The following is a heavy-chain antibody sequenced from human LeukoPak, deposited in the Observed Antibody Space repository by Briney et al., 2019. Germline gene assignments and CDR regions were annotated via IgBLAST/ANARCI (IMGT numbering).Heavy chain of an antibody. Sequence: GGSLRLSCTASGFTFGDYAMSWVRQAPGKGLEWVGFIRSKAYGGTTEYAASVKGRFTISRDDSKSIAYLQMNSLKTEDTAVYYCTRFGGYDFWSGYYADYWGQGTLVTVPS. CDR3: TRFGGYDFWSGYYADY. J-gene: IGHJ4*02. CDR1: GFTFGDYA. CDR2: IRSKAYGGTT. D-gene: IGHD3-3*01. V-gene: IGHV3-49*04.